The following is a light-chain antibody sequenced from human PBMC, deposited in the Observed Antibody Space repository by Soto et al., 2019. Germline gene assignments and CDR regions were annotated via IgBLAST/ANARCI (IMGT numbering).Light chain of an antibody. V-gene: IGLV1-51*01. J-gene: IGLJ2*01. CDR3: GTWDSSLSAVV. Sequence: SVLTQPPSVSAAPGQKVTISCSGSSSNIGNNYVSWYQQLPGTAPKLLIYDNNKRPSGIPDRFSGSKSGTSATLGITGLQTGAEADYYCGTWDSSLSAVVFGGGTKVTVL. CDR1: SSNIGNNY. CDR2: DNN.